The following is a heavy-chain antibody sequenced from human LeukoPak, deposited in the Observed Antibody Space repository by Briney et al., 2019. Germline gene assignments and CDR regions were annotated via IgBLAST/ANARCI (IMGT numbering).Heavy chain of an antibody. V-gene: IGHV1-18*01. CDR2: ISVLNSGNT. Sequence: ASVKVSCKASGYTFSSYGINWVRQAPGQGLEWMGWISVLNSGNTRYAQNFQGRLTMTTDTSTTTAYMELRSLRSDDTAVYYCSREFPFCGADCFSGVFDIWGQGTMVTVS. D-gene: IGHD2-21*02. J-gene: IGHJ3*02. CDR1: GYTFSSYG. CDR3: SREFPFCGADCFSGVFDI.